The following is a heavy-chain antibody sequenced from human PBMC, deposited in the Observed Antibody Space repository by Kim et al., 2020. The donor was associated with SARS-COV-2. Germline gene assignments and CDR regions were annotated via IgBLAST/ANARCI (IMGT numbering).Heavy chain of an antibody. CDR3: AREGRVKGRDGYNMTQLSNY. V-gene: IGHV1-46*01. CDR1: GYTFTSYY. Sequence: ASVKVSCKASGYTFTSYYMHWVRQAPGQGLEWMGIINPSGGSTSYAQKFQGRVTMTRDTSTSTVYMELSSLRSEDTAVYYCAREGRVKGRDGYNMTQLSNYWGQGTLVTVSS. CDR2: INPSGGST. J-gene: IGHJ4*02. D-gene: IGHD5-12*01.